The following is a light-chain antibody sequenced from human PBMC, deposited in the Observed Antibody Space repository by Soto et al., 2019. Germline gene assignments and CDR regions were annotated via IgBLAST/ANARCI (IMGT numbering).Light chain of an antibody. J-gene: IGKJ3*01. V-gene: IGKV1-27*01. CDR3: QKYSSVPV. CDR1: QDIRNF. Sequence: DIQMTQSPTSLSASVGDRVTITCRASQDIRNFVGWYQQKPGKAPKLLIYAASTLQSGVPSRFSGSGSGTDFTLTINRLQPEDVASYSCQKYSSVPVFGPGTKVEIK. CDR2: AAS.